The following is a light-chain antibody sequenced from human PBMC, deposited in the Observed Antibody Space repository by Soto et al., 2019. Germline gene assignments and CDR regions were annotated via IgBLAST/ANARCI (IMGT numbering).Light chain of an antibody. V-gene: IGLV1-40*01. CDR3: QSYDSSLSGSYV. CDR1: SSNIGAGYD. Sequence: QSALTQPPSVSGAPGQRVTISCTGSSSNIGAGYDVHWYQQLPGTAPKPLIYGNSNRPSGVPDRFSGSKSGTSASLAITGLQAEDEADYYCQSYDSSLSGSYVFGTGTKVTV. J-gene: IGLJ1*01. CDR2: GNS.